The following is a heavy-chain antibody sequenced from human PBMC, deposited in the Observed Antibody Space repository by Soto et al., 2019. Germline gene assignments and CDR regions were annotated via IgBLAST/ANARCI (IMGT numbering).Heavy chain of an antibody. D-gene: IGHD3-10*01. CDR1: GGSISSSSYY. Sequence: PSETLSLTCTVSGGSISSSSYYWGWIRQPPGKGLEWIGSIYYSGSTYYNPSLKSRVTISVDTSKNQFSLKLSSVTAADTAVYYCARQMILAGAYYYGSGSYVRWFDPWGQGTLVTVPS. CDR3: ARQMILAGAYYYGSGSYVRWFDP. CDR2: IYYSGST. V-gene: IGHV4-39*01. J-gene: IGHJ5*02.